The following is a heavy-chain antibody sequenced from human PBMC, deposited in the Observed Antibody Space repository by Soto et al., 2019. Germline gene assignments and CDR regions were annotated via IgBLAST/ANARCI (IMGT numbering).Heavy chain of an antibody. J-gene: IGHJ6*02. CDR1: GFTFSRYG. Sequence: GGSLRLSCEVSGFTFSRYGMYWVRQAPGKGLEWVAFIWYDGSNENYGDSVKGQFSVSRDDLKNTVYLQMKSLRAEDTAVYYCARDLKFVDIVSKIVHPYSFSRMDVWGQGTTVTVSS. V-gene: IGHV3-33*01. CDR3: ARDLKFVDIVSKIVHPYSFSRMDV. CDR2: IWYDGSNE. D-gene: IGHD5-12*01.